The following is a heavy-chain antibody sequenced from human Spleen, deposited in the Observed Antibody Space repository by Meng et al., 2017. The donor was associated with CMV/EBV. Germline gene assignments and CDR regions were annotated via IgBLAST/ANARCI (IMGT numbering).Heavy chain of an antibody. V-gene: IGHV5-51*01. CDR2: IYPGDSDT. Sequence: GESLKISCKGSGYDFTNYWIGWVRQMPGKGLEWMGIIYPGDSDTRYSPSFQGQVTISADKSISTAYLQWSSLKASDTAMYYCARAGYDFWSGYYGDYWGQGTLVTVSS. CDR3: ARAGYDFWSGYYGDY. D-gene: IGHD3-3*01. J-gene: IGHJ4*02. CDR1: GYDFTNYW.